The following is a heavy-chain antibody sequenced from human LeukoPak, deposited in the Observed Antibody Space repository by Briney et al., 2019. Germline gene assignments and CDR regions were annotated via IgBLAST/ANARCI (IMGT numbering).Heavy chain of an antibody. Sequence: GGSQRLSCAASGFTFSSYWMHWVRQAPGKGLVWASRINSDGSSTSYADSVKGRFTISRDNAKNTLYLQMNSLRAADTAVYYCARGITGTTEGYWGQGTLVTVSS. D-gene: IGHD1-7*01. J-gene: IGHJ4*02. CDR2: INSDGSST. CDR3: ARGITGTTEGY. V-gene: IGHV3-74*01. CDR1: GFTFSSYW.